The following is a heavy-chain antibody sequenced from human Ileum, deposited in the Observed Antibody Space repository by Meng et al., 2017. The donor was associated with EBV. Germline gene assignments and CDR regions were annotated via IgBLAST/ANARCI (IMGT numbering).Heavy chain of an antibody. D-gene: IGHD3-22*01. CDR3: ARESYSDSSGYYSLDY. CDR1: VVSVTSSTW. CDR2: IHHTEST. V-gene: IGHV4-4*03. J-gene: IGHJ4*02. Sequence: VSGPGRGKPPDPRSLTSAVSVVSVTSSTWWRWVRQSPGKGLEWIGEIHHTESTNYNPSLKSRVTISVDKSKNQFSLKLSSVTAADTAVYYCARESYSDSSGYYSLDYWGQGSLVTVSS.